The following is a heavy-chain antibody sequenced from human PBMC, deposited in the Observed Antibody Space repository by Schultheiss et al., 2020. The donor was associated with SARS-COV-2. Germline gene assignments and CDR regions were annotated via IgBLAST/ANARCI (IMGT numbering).Heavy chain of an antibody. CDR1: GFTFSSYD. CDR2: IGTAGDP. Sequence: GGSLRLSCAASGFTFSSYDMHWVRQATGKGLEWVSAIGTAGDPYYPGSVKGRFTISRDNSKNTLYLQMNSLRAEDTAVYYCAVEDFWSGYYIGDYWGQGTLVTVSS. V-gene: IGHV3-13*05. CDR3: AVEDFWSGYYIGDY. J-gene: IGHJ4*02. D-gene: IGHD3-3*01.